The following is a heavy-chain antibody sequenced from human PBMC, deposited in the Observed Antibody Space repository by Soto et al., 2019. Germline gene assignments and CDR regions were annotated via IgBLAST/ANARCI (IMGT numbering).Heavy chain of an antibody. J-gene: IGHJ5*02. D-gene: IGHD5-12*01. CDR3: AQGGGYVGRFDP. V-gene: IGHV1-46*01. CDR1: GYTFTSYY. Sequence: QVQLVQSGAEVKKPGASVKVSCKASGYTFTSYYMHWVRQAPGQGLEWMGIINPSGGSTSYAQKCQGSSPMTRDTSTSTGYVELSSLRSEDTAVYYCAQGGGYVGRFDPWGQGTLVTVSS. CDR2: INPSGGST.